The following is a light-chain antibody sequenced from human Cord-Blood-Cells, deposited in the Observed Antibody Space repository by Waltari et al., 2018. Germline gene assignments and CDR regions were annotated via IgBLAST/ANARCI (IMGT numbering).Light chain of an antibody. J-gene: IGKJ1*01. CDR3: QQYNSYSQT. Sequence: DIHMTQSPSTLSASVGDRVTITCRASQSISSWLAWYQQKPEKAPKFLIYDASSLESGVPSRFSGSGSGTEFTLTISSLQPDDFATYYCQQYNSYSQTFGKGTKVEIK. CDR1: QSISSW. V-gene: IGKV1-5*01. CDR2: DAS.